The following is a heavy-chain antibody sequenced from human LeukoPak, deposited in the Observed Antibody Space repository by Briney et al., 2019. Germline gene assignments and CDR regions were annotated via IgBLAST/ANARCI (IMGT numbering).Heavy chain of an antibody. D-gene: IGHD3-22*01. V-gene: IGHV1-2*02. J-gene: IGHJ4*02. CDR3: ARSIVRPMIFDY. CDR2: INPNSGGT. CDR1: GYTSTGYY. Sequence: APVKVSCKASGYTSTGYYMHWVRQAPGQRLEWMGWINPNSGGTNYAQKFQGRVTMTRDTSISTAYMELSRLRSDDTAVYYCARSIVRPMIFDYWGQGTLVTVSS.